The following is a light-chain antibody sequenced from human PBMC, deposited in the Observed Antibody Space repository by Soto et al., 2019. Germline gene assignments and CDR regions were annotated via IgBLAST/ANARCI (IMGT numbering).Light chain of an antibody. Sequence: DIQLTQSPSFLSASVGDRVTITCRASQSISSHVAWYRQKSVKAPMLLIYAASTLQSGVPSRFSGSGSGTDFTLTISSLHPEDFATYYCQHLDSFPLAFGGGTTVEI. CDR1: QSISSH. CDR2: AAS. V-gene: IGKV1-9*01. J-gene: IGKJ4*01. CDR3: QHLDSFPLA.